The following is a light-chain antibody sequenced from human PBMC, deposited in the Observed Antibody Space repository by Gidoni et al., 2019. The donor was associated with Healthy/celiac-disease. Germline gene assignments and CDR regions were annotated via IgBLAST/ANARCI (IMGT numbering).Light chain of an antibody. CDR2: DAS. CDR3: QQYDNLPLT. V-gene: IGKV1-33*01. J-gene: IGKJ3*01. Sequence: QSPSSLSASVGDRVTITCQASQDISNYLNWYQQKPGKAPKLLIYDASNLETGVPSRFSGSGSGTDFTFTISSLQPEDIATYYCQQYDNLPLTFGPGTKVDIK. CDR1: QDISNY.